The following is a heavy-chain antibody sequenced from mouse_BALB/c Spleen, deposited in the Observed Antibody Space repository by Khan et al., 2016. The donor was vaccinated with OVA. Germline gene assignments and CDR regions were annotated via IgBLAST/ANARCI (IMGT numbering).Heavy chain of an antibody. CDR1: GYTFTSYW. J-gene: IGHJ2*01. CDR3: ARDRSDY. Sequence: VELVESGAELAKPGASVKMSCKASGYTFTSYWMHWIKQRPGQGLEWIGYINPTSGYTDYNQKFKDKATLTADKSSSTAYMQLNSLTSDDSAVYYCARDRSDYWGEGTTLTVSS. V-gene: IGHV1-7*01. CDR2: INPTSGYT.